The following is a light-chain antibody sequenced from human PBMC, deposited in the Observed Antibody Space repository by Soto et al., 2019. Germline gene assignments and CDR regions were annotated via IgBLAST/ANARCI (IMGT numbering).Light chain of an antibody. V-gene: IGLV2-14*01. CDR3: SSYTSSSTYV. Sequence: QSALTQPASVSKSPGQSITISCTGTSSDVGGYKYVSWYQQHPGKAPKLMIYDVSNRPSGVSNRFSGSKSGNTASLTISGLQAEDEADYYCSSYTSSSTYVFGTGTKVTV. J-gene: IGLJ1*01. CDR1: SSDVGGYKY. CDR2: DVS.